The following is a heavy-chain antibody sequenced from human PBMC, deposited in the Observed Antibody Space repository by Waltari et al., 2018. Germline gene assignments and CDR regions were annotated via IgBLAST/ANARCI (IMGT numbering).Heavy chain of an antibody. D-gene: IGHD3-22*01. Sequence: QVHLVHSGAEVTKPGSSVKVSCQASGGTFSSSAISEVRQAPGQGLEWMGMIIPIFGTANYAQKFQGRVTITADKSTSTAYMELSSLRSEDTAVYYCARAPKYYEVFDYWGQGTLVTVSS. J-gene: IGHJ4*02. CDR2: IIPIFGTA. CDR1: GGTFSSSA. V-gene: IGHV1-69*14. CDR3: ARAPKYYEVFDY.